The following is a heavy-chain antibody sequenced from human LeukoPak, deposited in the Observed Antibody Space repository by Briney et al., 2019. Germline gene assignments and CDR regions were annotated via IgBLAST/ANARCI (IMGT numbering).Heavy chain of an antibody. J-gene: IGHJ5*02. Sequence: PSETLSLTCTVSGGXITTYYWSWIRQPPGKGLEWIGYINYSGTTNYNPSLKSRVTISVDTSKNQFSLKLSSVTAADTAVYYCAREGTAGTNLNWFDPWGQGTLVTVSS. CDR3: AREGTAGTNLNWFDP. CDR1: GGXITTYY. V-gene: IGHV4-59*01. CDR2: INYSGTT. D-gene: IGHD1-1*01.